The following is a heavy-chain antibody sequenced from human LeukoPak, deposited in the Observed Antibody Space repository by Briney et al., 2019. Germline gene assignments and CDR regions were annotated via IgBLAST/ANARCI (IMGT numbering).Heavy chain of an antibody. V-gene: IGHV1-58*02. Sequence: SAKVSCKASGFTFTSSAMQWVRQARGQRLEWIGWIVVGSGNTNYAQKFQERVTITRDMSTSTAYMELSSLRSEDTAVYYCAAITNCGGDCYPWGQGTLVTVSS. CDR1: GFTFTSSA. CDR2: IVVGSGNT. CDR3: AAITNCGGDCYP. J-gene: IGHJ5*02. D-gene: IGHD2-21*02.